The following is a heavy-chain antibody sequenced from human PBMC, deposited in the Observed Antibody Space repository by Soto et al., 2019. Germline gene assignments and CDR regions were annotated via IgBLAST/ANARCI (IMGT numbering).Heavy chain of an antibody. D-gene: IGHD5-12*01. CDR1: GFTFRSYG. V-gene: IGHV3-33*01. CDR2: IWNDGSER. J-gene: IGHJ6*02. Sequence: GGSLRLSCAASGFTFRSYGMHWVRQAPGKGLEWVAVIWNDGSERYYADSVKGRFTISGDNSKNTLDLQMNSLRAEDTAVYYGARDRAGVGYNIDVWCQGTTVTVSS. CDR3: ARDRAGVGYNIDV.